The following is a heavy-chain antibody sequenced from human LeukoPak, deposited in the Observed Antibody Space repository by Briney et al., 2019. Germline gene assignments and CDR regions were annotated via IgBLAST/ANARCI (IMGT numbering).Heavy chain of an antibody. V-gene: IGHV3-53*01. J-gene: IGHJ6*03. CDR1: EFNVSSLY. CDR2: IYGGGTT. D-gene: IGHD4-11*01. Sequence: PGGSLRLSCVGSEFNVSSLYMSWVRQAPGRGLEWVSVIYGGGTTNYADSVKGRFTISRDNSKNTLYLQMNSLRAEDTAVYYCAKDYYSNYAPYMDVWGKGTTVTVSS. CDR3: AKDYYSNYAPYMDV.